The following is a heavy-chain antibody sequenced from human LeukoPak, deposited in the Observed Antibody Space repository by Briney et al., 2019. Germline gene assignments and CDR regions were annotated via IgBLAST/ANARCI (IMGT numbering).Heavy chain of an antibody. J-gene: IGHJ4*02. CDR3: ARALRMATIPGVNMNYFDY. D-gene: IGHD5-24*01. CDR2: INPSGGST. CDR1: GYTFTNYY. V-gene: IGHV1-46*01. Sequence: GASVKVSCKAYGYTFTNYYMDWVRQAPGQGLEWMGVINPSGGSTSYAQNFQGRVTMTRDTSTSTVYMELSSLRSEDTAVYYCARALRMATIPGVNMNYFDYWGQGTLVTVSS.